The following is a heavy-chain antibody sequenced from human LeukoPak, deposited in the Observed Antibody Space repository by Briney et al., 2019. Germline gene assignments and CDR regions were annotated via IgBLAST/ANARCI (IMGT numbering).Heavy chain of an antibody. Sequence: GGSLRLSCAASGFSFSSYWMSWVRQAPGKGLEWVAVISYDGNNKYYADSVKGRFTISRDNSKNTLYLQMNSLRAEDTAVYYCAKDSVTTGFDYWGQGTLVTVSS. CDR2: ISYDGNNK. V-gene: IGHV3-30*18. CDR3: AKDSVTTGFDY. J-gene: IGHJ4*02. D-gene: IGHD1-1*01. CDR1: GFSFSSYW.